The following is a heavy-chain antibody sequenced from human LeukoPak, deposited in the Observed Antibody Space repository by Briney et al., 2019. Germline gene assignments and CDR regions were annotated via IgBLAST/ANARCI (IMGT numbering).Heavy chain of an antibody. CDR1: GFIFSNFG. CDR3: AKGFYGSGSSYFDA. Sequence: QPGGSLRLSCTASGFIFSNFGLSWVRQPPGKGLEWVSAIGMGDDTYYADTVKGRFTISRDNSKNTLFLQMNSLSAEDTAIYYCAKGFYGSGSSYFDAWGQGTLVSVSS. V-gene: IGHV3-23*01. D-gene: IGHD3-10*01. CDR2: IGMGDDT. J-gene: IGHJ4*02.